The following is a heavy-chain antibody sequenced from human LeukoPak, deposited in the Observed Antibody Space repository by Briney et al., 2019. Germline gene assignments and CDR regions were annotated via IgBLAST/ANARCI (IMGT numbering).Heavy chain of an antibody. D-gene: IGHD3-9*01. CDR3: AKDSSYDILTGYYPPPNDWFDP. J-gene: IGHJ5*02. Sequence: GGSLRLSCAASGFTFSSYAMSWVRQAPGKGLEWVSAISGSGGSTYYADSVKGRFTTSRDNSKNTLYLQMNSLRAEDTAVYYCAKDSSYDILTGYYPPPNDWFDPWGQGTLVTVSS. V-gene: IGHV3-23*01. CDR1: GFTFSSYA. CDR2: ISGSGGST.